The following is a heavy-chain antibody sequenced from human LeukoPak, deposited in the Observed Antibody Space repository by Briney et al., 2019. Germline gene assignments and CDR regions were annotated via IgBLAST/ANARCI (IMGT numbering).Heavy chain of an antibody. CDR1: GYTFTGYY. J-gene: IGHJ3*02. Sequence: ASVKVSCKASGYTFTGYYMHWVRQAPGQGLEWMGWISAYNGNTDYAQKLLGRVTMTADTSTTTVYMELRSLRSDDTAVYYCARLMTTVTNDAFDIWGQGTMVTVSS. CDR3: ARLMTTVTNDAFDI. V-gene: IGHV1-18*04. CDR2: ISAYNGNT. D-gene: IGHD4-17*01.